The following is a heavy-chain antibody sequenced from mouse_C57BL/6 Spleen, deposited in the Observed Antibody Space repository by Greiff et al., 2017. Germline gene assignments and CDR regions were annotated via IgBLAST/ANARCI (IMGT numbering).Heavy chain of an antibody. CDR1: GYTFTSYW. J-gene: IGHJ4*01. Sequence: QVQLQQPGTELVKPGASVKLSCKASGYTFTSYWMHWVKQRPGQGLEWIGNINPSNGGTNYNEKFKSKATLTVDKSSSTAYMQLSSLTSEDSAVYYCARWGYGNYGDYYAMDYWGQGTSVTVSS. CDR3: ARWGYGNYGDYYAMDY. CDR2: INPSNGGT. V-gene: IGHV1-53*01. D-gene: IGHD2-10*02.